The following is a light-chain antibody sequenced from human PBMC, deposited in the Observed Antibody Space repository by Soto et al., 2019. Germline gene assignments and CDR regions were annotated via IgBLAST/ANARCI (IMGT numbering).Light chain of an antibody. CDR1: SSNIGPTYD. J-gene: IGLJ1*01. CDR3: QSYDSSLSGYV. CDR2: ANT. Sequence: QSVLTQPPLVSGAPGQRVTISCTGSSSNIGPTYDVHWYQQLPGTAPKLLIYANTNRPSGVPDRFSGSRSGTSASLAITGLQAEDEADYYCQSYDSSLSGYVFGTGTRSPS. V-gene: IGLV1-40*01.